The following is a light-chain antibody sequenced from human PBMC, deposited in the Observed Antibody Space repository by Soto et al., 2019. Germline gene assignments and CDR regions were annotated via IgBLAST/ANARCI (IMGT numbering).Light chain of an antibody. CDR2: GAS. CDR3: QQYGSSPPWT. J-gene: IGKJ1*01. Sequence: EIVLTQSPGTLFLSPGERATLSCRASQSVRSSYLDWYKQKPGHAPRVLIYGASSRATCIPDRFSGSGCGTDFTLTISRLEPEDFSVYYCQQYGSSPPWTFGQGTKVEIK. V-gene: IGKV3-20*01. CDR1: QSVRSSY.